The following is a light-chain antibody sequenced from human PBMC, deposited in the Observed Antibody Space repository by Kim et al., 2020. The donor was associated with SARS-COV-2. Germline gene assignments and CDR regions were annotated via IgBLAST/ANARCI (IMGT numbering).Light chain of an antibody. CDR3: QQYGSSPLT. CDR1: QSVSSSY. V-gene: IGKV3-20*01. J-gene: IGKJ4*01. Sequence: EIVLTQSPGTLSLSPGERATLSCRASQSVSSSYLAWCQQKPGQAPRLLIYGASSRATGIPDRFSGSGSGTDFTLTISRLEPEDFAVYYCQQYGSSPLTFGGRTKVDIK. CDR2: GAS.